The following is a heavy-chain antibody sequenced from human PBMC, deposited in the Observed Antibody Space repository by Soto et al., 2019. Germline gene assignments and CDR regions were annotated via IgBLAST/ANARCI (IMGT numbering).Heavy chain of an antibody. CDR1: GFSLGSSGVG. CDR3: AHKGPEDWPLDY. Sequence: SGPTLVNPTQTLTLTCTFSGFSLGSSGVGVGWIRQPPGKALEWLALIYWDGSQRYSPSLRSRLTITKDTSKNQVVLTMTNMDPMDTGTYYCAHKGPEDWPLDYWGQGTLVTVSS. V-gene: IGHV2-5*02. CDR2: IYWDGSQ. D-gene: IGHD3-9*01. J-gene: IGHJ4*02.